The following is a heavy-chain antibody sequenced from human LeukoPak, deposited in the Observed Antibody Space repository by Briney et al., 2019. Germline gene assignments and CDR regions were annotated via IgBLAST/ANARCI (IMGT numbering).Heavy chain of an antibody. J-gene: IGHJ4*02. D-gene: IGHD5-18*01. Sequence: SETLSLTCTVSGCSISSGSYYWSWIRQPAGKGLEWIGRIYTSGSTNYNPSLKSRVTISVDTSKNQFSLKLSSVTAADTAVYYCARESGYSYEFGYWGQGTLVTVSS. V-gene: IGHV4-61*02. CDR1: GCSISSGSYY. CDR2: IYTSGST. CDR3: ARESGYSYEFGY.